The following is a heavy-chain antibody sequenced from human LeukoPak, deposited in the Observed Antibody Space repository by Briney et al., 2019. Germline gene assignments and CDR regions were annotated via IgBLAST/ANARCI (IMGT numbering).Heavy chain of an antibody. Sequence: GGSLRLSCVGSGFSFSSYGMNWVRQAPGKGLEWVLYISSSGDTMYYADSVQGRFTISRDNAKNSLYLQMNSLRAEDTAVYYCARDDALRGIADYWGQGTLVTVSS. D-gene: IGHD6-13*01. CDR3: ARDDALRGIADY. V-gene: IGHV3-48*01. J-gene: IGHJ4*02. CDR1: GFSFSSYG. CDR2: ISSSGDTM.